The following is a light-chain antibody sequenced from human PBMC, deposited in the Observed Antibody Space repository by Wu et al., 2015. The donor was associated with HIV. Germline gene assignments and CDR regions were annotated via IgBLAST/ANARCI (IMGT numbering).Light chain of an antibody. Sequence: EIVLTQSPGTLSLSPGERATLSCRASQSVSRSYLAWHRQKPGQAPRLLIYGAFSRATGIPDRFSGSGSGTDFTLTISRLEPEDFAVYYCQQYGSSPPWTFGQGTKVEVK. CDR2: GAF. CDR1: QSVSRSY. J-gene: IGKJ1*01. V-gene: IGKV3-20*01. CDR3: QQYGSSPPWT.